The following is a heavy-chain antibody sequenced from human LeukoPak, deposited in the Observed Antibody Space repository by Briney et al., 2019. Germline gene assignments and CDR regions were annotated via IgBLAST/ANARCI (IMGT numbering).Heavy chain of an antibody. Sequence: SETLSLACTVSGGSISSYYWSWIRQSPGKGLECIGYIHYTGSTNYNPSLKSRVTISVETSKNQFSLKLKSVTAADTAVYYCAGGGYYGSGNDFRFDPWGQGTLVTVSS. CDR1: GGSISSYY. V-gene: IGHV4-59*01. CDR3: AGGGYYGSGNDFRFDP. D-gene: IGHD3-10*01. CDR2: IHYTGST. J-gene: IGHJ5*02.